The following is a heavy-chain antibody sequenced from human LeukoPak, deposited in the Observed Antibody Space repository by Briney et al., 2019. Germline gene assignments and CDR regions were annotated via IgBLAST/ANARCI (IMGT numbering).Heavy chain of an antibody. D-gene: IGHD1-1*01. Sequence: GGSLRLSCTASGFTFNNFAISWVRQAPGKGLEWVSTIGADDVPYYAASVKGRFTISRDNSKNTLQLLMKGLGAEDTAGYYCVTRGTTVTKYLESWGQGTLVTVSS. CDR1: GFTFNNFA. V-gene: IGHV3-23*01. CDR3: VTRGTTVTKYLES. CDR2: IGADDVP. J-gene: IGHJ4*02.